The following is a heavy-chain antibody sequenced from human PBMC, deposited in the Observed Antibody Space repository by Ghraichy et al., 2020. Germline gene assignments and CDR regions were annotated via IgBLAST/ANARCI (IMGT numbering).Heavy chain of an antibody. D-gene: IGHD6-19*01. Sequence: ASVKVSCKASGYTFTGYYMHWVRQAPGQGLEWMGWINPNSGGTNYAQKFQGRVTMTRDTSISTAYMELSRLRSDDTAVYYCAREVGLAVAGENRFDYWGQGTLVTVSS. V-gene: IGHV1-2*02. J-gene: IGHJ4*02. CDR1: GYTFTGYY. CDR3: AREVGLAVAGENRFDY. CDR2: INPNSGGT.